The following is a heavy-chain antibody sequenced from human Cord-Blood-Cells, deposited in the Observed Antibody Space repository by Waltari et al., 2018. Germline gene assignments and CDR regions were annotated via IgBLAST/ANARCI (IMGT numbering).Heavy chain of an antibody. CDR2: IYYSGST. CDR1: VGLIRSGAYY. J-gene: IGHJ4*02. CDR3: AREGGSEPTYFDY. V-gene: IGHV4-31*03. Sequence: VQLQESGPGLVKPSQTLSLTCTVSVGLIRSGAYYWSWIRHHPGKGLEWIGYIYYSGSTYYNPSLKIRVTISVDTSKNQFSLKLSSVTAADTAVYYCAREGGSEPTYFDYWGQGTLVTVSS. D-gene: IGHD3-16*01.